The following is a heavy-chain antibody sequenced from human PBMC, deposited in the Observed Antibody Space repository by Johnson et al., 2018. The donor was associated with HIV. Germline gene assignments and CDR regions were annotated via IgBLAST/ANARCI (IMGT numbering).Heavy chain of an antibody. D-gene: IGHD2-8*01. CDR3: VKDLYCIDGVCRTDAFDI. J-gene: IGHJ3*02. CDR1: GFSFSTYA. V-gene: IGHV3-23*04. Sequence: VQLVESGGGFVQPGGSLRLSCAASGFSFSTYAMTWVRQAPGRGLEWVSTISGGGGTTHYADSVKGRFTISRDNFKYTLHLQMNSLRAEDTALYYCVKDLYCIDGVCRTDAFDIRGQGTVVTVSS. CDR2: ISGGGGTT.